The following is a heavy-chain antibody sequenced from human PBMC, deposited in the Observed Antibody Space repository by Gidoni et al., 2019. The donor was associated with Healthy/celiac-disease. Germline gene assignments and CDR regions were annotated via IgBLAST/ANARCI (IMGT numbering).Heavy chain of an antibody. V-gene: IGHV3-9*01. CDR1: GFTFDDYA. Sequence: EVQLVESGGGLVQPGRSLRLSCAASGFTFDDYAMHWVRQAPGKGLEWVSGISWNSGSIGYADSVKGRFTISRDNAKNSLYLQMNSLRAEDTALYYCAKGPKLRFLEWLLIDYWGQGTLVTVSS. CDR2: ISWNSGSI. D-gene: IGHD3-3*01. J-gene: IGHJ4*02. CDR3: AKGPKLRFLEWLLIDY.